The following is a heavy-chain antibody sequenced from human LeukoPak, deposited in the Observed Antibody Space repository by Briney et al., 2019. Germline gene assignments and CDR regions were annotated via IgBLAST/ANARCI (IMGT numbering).Heavy chain of an antibody. J-gene: IGHJ4*02. CDR2: IYYSGST. Sequence: SEALSLTCTVSGGSISSSSYYWGWIRQPPGKGLEWIGSIYYSGSTYYNPSLKSRVTISVDTSKNQFSLKLSSVTAADTAVYYCARRGMTTVTPFFDWGQGTLVTVSS. D-gene: IGHD4-17*01. CDR1: GGSISSSSYY. CDR3: ARRGMTTVTPFFD. V-gene: IGHV4-39*01.